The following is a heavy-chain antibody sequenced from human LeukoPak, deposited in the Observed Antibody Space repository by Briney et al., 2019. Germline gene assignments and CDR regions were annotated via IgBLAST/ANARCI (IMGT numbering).Heavy chain of an antibody. Sequence: ASVKVSCKASGYTFTSYGISWVRQARGQGLEWMGWISAYNGNKNYAQKLQGRVTMTTDTSTSTAYMELRSLRSDDTAVYYCARDSSGWETFDYWGQGTLVTVSS. CDR1: GYTFTSYG. CDR3: ARDSSGWETFDY. J-gene: IGHJ4*02. V-gene: IGHV1-18*01. D-gene: IGHD6-19*01. CDR2: ISAYNGNK.